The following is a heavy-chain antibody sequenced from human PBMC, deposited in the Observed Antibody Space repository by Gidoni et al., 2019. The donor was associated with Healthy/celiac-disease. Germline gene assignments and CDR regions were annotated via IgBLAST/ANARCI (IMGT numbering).Heavy chain of an antibody. CDR3: AKPLRYYDSSGYYYS. V-gene: IGHV3-30*18. D-gene: IGHD3-22*01. J-gene: IGHJ4*02. CDR2: ISYDGSNK. CDR1: GFTFSSYG. Sequence: VQLVASGVGVFQPGRSLRLSCAASGFTFSSYGMNWVRQAPGKGLEWVAVISYDGSNKYYADSVKGRFTISRDNSKNTLYLQMNSLRAEDTAVYYCAKPLRYYDSSGYYYSWGQGTLVTVSS.